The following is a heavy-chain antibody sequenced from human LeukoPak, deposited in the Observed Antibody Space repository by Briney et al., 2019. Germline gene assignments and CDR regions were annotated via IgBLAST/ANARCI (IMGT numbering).Heavy chain of an antibody. J-gene: IGHJ3*02. CDR3: ARQGVGDFWSGFHAFDI. Sequence: PGGSLRLSCAASGFTFSNYAMNWVRQAPGRGLDWVSYISNSANTIYYADSVKGRFTISRDNAKNSLYLQVNSLRAEDTAVYYCARQGVGDFWSGFHAFDIWGQGTMVTVSS. V-gene: IGHV3-48*03. D-gene: IGHD3-3*01. CDR2: ISNSANTI. CDR1: GFTFSNYA.